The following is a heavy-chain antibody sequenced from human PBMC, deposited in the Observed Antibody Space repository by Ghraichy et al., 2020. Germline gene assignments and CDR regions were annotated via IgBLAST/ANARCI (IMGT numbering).Heavy chain of an antibody. CDR3: ARLDVCGGDCFPGGMDV. J-gene: IGHJ6*02. D-gene: IGHD2-21*02. CDR2: IYYSGST. CDR1: GGSISSSSYY. V-gene: IGHV4-39*01. Sequence: SQTLSLTCTVSGGSISSSSYYWGWIRQPPGKGLEWIGSIYYSGSTYYNPSLKSRVTISVDTSKNQFSLKLSSVTAADTAVYYCARLDVCGGDCFPGGMDVWGQGTTVTVSS.